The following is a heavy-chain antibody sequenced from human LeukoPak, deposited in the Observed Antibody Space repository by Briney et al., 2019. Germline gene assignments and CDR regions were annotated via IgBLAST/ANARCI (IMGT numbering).Heavy chain of an antibody. CDR2: IKQDGSEK. CDR3: AKDRAMVRGVITNYYDYYGMDV. D-gene: IGHD3-10*01. J-gene: IGHJ6*02. CDR1: GFTFSSYW. Sequence: PGGSLRLSCAASGFTFSSYWMSWVRQAPGKGLEWVANIKQDGSEKYYVDSVKGRFTISRDNAKNSLYLQMNSLRTEDTAVYYCAKDRAMVRGVITNYYDYYGMDVWGQGTTVTVSS. V-gene: IGHV3-7*01.